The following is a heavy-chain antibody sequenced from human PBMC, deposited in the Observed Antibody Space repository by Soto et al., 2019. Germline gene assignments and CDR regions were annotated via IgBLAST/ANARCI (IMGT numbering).Heavy chain of an antibody. CDR1: GGTFSSYA. CDR3: ARVSDYYDSSGYLYYFDY. J-gene: IGHJ4*02. V-gene: IGHV1-69*06. CDR2: IIPIFGTA. D-gene: IGHD3-22*01. Sequence: RASVKVSCKASGGTFSSYAISWVRQAPGQGLEWMGGIIPIFGTANYAQKFQGRVTITADKSTSTAYMELSSLRSEDTAVYYCARVSDYYDSSGYLYYFDYWGQGTLVTVSS.